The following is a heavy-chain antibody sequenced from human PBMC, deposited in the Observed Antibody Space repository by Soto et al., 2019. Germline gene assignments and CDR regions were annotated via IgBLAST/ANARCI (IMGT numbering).Heavy chain of an antibody. D-gene: IGHD1-1*01. Sequence: SVKVSCKASGGTFSSYTISWVRQAPGQGLEWMGRIIPILGIANYAQKFQGRVTITADKSTSTAYMELSSLRSEDTAVYYCAKFSKYNWIGAASPGRQNFDYWGQGTLVTVSS. J-gene: IGHJ4*02. CDR2: IIPILGIA. CDR3: AKFSKYNWIGAASPGRQNFDY. CDR1: GGTFSSYT. V-gene: IGHV1-69*02.